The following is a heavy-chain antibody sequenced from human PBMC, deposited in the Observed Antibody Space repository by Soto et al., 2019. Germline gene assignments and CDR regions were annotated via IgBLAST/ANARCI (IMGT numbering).Heavy chain of an antibody. CDR2: ISAHNGNT. D-gene: IGHD1-1*01. V-gene: IGHV1-18*01. CDR3: ARGRYGDY. J-gene: IGHJ4*02. CDR1: GYGFTTYG. Sequence: QVHLVQSGAEVKKPGASVKVSCKGSGYGFTTYGITWVGQAPGQGLEWMAWISAHNGNTNYAQKLQGRVTVTRDTPTSTAYMELRSLRSDDTAVYYCARGRYGDYWGQGALVTVSS.